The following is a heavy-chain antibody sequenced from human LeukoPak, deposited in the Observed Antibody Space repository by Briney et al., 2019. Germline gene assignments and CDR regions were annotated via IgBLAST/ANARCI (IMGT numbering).Heavy chain of an antibody. CDR3: SEGYFEPFDH. V-gene: IGHV4-59*02. CDR2: LSYTGKT. D-gene: IGHD2/OR15-2a*01. Sequence: SETLPLTCVVSGASVSSSHWNWIRQLPGKGLEWIGCLSYTGKTDYNPSLTSRVTMSLDSSKNQVSLKLRSVTAADTAVYYCSEGYFEPFDHWGQGTLVTVSS. CDR1: GASVSSSH. J-gene: IGHJ4*02.